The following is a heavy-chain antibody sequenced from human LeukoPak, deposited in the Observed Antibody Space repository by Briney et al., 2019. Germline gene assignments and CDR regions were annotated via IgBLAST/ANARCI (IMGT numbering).Heavy chain of an antibody. D-gene: IGHD3-3*01. J-gene: IGHJ5*02. CDR3: ARDALITIFGVVPYNWFDP. CDR1: GFTFSDYY. Sequence: GGSLRLSCAASGFTFSDYYMSWIRQAPGKGLEWVSYISSSGSTIYYADSVKGRFTISRDNAKNSLYLQMNSLRAEDTAVYYCARDALITIFGVVPYNWFDPWGQGTLVTVSS. CDR2: ISSSGSTI. V-gene: IGHV3-11*04.